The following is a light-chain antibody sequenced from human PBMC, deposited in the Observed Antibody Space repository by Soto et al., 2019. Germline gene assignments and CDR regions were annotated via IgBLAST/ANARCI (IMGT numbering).Light chain of an antibody. V-gene: IGLV1-40*01. J-gene: IGLJ1*01. CDR3: QSYDSSLSVLYV. CDR1: SSNIGAGYE. CDR2: GST. Sequence: QSALTQPPSVSGAPGQRVTISCTGSSSNIGAGYEVHWFQQLPGTAPKLLIYGSTNRPSGVPDRFSGSKSDTSASLAITGLQPEDEADYYCQSYDSSLSVLYVFGTGTKVTVL.